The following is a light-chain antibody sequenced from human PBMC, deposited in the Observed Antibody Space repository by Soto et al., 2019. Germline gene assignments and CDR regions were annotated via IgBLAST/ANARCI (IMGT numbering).Light chain of an antibody. Sequence: DGFMNMSHASLAVSLGERATFNCKSGQSVLHNSNKKNYLAWYQHKPGQPPKLLIYWASTRESGVPDRFSGSGSGTEFTLTVISLQAEDVTICYSQQYYTLLLPFGGGSKVDIK. V-gene: IGKV4-1*01. CDR1: QSVLHNSNKKNY. J-gene: IGKJ4*01. CDR2: WAS. CDR3: QQYYTLLLP.